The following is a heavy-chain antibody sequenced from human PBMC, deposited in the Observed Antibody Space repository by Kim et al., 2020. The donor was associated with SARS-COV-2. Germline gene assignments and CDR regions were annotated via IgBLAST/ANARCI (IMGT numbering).Heavy chain of an antibody. CDR3: ARDKAVAGGFDY. D-gene: IGHD6-19*01. Sequence: YYGDAVTGRFNSSRDNAKNSLYLQMNSLRAEDTAVYYCARDKAVAGGFDYWGQGTLVTVSS. V-gene: IGHV3-7*01. J-gene: IGHJ4*02.